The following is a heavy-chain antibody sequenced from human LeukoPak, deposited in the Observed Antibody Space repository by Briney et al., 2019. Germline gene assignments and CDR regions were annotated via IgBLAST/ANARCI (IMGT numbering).Heavy chain of an antibody. CDR2: IIPIFGTA. J-gene: IGHJ6*03. CDR1: GGTFSSYA. V-gene: IGHV1-69*05. CDR3: ARDRGEYYYGSGSAINDYYYYYMDV. Sequence: SVKVSCKASGGTFSSYAISWVRQAPGQGLEWMGGIIPIFGTANYAQKFQGRVTITTDESTSTAYMKLSSLRSEDTAVYYCARDRGEYYYGSGSAINDYYYYYMDVWGKGTTVTVSS. D-gene: IGHD3-10*01.